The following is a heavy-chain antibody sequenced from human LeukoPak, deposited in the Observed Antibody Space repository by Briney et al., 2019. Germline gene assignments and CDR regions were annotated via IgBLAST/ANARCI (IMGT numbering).Heavy chain of an antibody. CDR3: ARQIRLGELSFTY. V-gene: IGHV5-51*01. D-gene: IGHD3-16*02. Sequence: WIRQSPSRGLEWMGVIYPGDSDTRYSPSFQGQVTISADKSISTAYLQWSSLKASDTAMYYCARQIRLGELSFTYWGQGTLVTVSP. CDR2: IYPGDSDT. J-gene: IGHJ4*02.